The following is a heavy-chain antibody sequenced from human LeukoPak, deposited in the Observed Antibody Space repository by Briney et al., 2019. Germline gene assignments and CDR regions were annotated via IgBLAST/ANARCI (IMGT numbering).Heavy chain of an antibody. Sequence: GGSLRLSCAASGFTFSSYSMNWVRQAPEKGLEWVSSISSSSSYIYYADSVKGRFTISRDNAKNSLYPQMNSLRAEDMAVYYCARPPDDYSNYPPDYWGQGTLVTVSS. V-gene: IGHV3-21*01. CDR1: GFTFSSYS. CDR3: ARPPDDYSNYPPDY. CDR2: ISSSSSYI. J-gene: IGHJ4*02. D-gene: IGHD4-11*01.